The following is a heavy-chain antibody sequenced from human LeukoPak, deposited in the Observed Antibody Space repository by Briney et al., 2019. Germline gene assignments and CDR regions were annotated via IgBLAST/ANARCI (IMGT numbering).Heavy chain of an antibody. J-gene: IGHJ3*02. CDR3: ASTDYYDSSGYYYVEAFDI. CDR2: INTNTGNP. CDR1: GYSFTSYA. V-gene: IGHV7-4-1*02. Sequence: ASVKVSCKASGYSFTSYAMNWVRQAPGQGLEWMGWINTNTGNPTYAQGFTGRFVFSLDTSVSTSYLQISSLKAEDTAVYYCASTDYYDSSGYYYVEAFDIWGQGTMVTVSS. D-gene: IGHD3-22*01.